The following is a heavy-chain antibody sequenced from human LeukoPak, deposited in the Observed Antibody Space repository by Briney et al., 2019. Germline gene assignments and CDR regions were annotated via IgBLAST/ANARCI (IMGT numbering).Heavy chain of an antibody. V-gene: IGHV4-34*01. Sequence: SETLSLTCAAYGGSFSGYSWSWIRQPPGKGLEWIGEINHSGSTNYNPSLKSRVTISVDTSKNQFSLKLSSVTADEAVYYYCARCMGDSSGYYFDYWGQGTLVTVSS. CDR1: GGSFSGYS. CDR3: ARCMGDSSGYYFDY. D-gene: IGHD3-22*01. CDR2: INHSGST. J-gene: IGHJ4*02.